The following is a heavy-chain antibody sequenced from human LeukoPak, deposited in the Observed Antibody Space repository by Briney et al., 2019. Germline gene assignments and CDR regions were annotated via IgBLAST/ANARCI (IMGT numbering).Heavy chain of an antibody. D-gene: IGHD3-16*01. CDR2: ISSSSSYI. CDR1: GFTFSSYS. J-gene: IGHJ4*02. CDR3: ARGRGTYFDY. V-gene: IGHV3-21*01. Sequence: PGGSLRLSCAASGFTFSSYSMNWVRQAPGKGLEWVSSISSSSSYIYYADSVKGRFTNSRDNAKNSLYLQMNSLRAEDTAVYYCARGRGTYFDYWGQGTLVTVSS.